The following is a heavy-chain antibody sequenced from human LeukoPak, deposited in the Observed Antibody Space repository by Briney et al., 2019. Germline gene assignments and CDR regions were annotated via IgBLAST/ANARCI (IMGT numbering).Heavy chain of an antibody. D-gene: IGHD6-19*01. CDR1: GYSISSGYY. Sequence: PSETLSLTCAVSGYSISSGYYWGWIRQPPGKGLEWIGTIYYSGSTHYKPSLKSRVTISVDTSKNQVSLKLSSVTAADTAVYYCARRDSSGWFDFDYWGQGTLVTVSS. CDR3: ARRDSSGWFDFDY. V-gene: IGHV4-38-2*01. CDR2: IYYSGST. J-gene: IGHJ4*02.